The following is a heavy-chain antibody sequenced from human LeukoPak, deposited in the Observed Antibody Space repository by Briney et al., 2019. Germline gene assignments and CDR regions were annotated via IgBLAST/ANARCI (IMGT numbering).Heavy chain of an antibody. CDR2: ISWNSGSI. D-gene: IGHD3-3*01. CDR3: AKDNDFWSGYIDY. Sequence: GGSLRLSCAASGSTFYDYAMHWVRQAPGKGLEWVSGISWNSGSIGYADSVKGRFTISRDNAKNSLYLQMNSLRAEDTALYYCAKDNDFWSGYIDYWGQGTLVTVSS. J-gene: IGHJ4*02. CDR1: GSTFYDYA. V-gene: IGHV3-9*01.